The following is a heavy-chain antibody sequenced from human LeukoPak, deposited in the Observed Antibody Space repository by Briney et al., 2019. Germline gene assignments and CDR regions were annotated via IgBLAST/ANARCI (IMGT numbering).Heavy chain of an antibody. V-gene: IGHV4-4*02. CDR3: ARGRGNQRWLHPTGWFDP. Sequence: SETLSLTCAVSGGSITSANWWSWVRQSPGKGLEWIGEIYHTGNTNYNPSLNSRVSISLDTSKNQFSLKLSSVTAADTAVYYCARGRGNQRWLHPTGWFDPWGQGTLVTVSS. J-gene: IGHJ5*02. CDR2: IYHTGNT. CDR1: GGSITSANW. D-gene: IGHD5-24*01.